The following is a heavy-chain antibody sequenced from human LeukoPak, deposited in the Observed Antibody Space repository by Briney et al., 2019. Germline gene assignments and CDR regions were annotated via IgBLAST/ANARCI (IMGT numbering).Heavy chain of an antibody. D-gene: IGHD5-12*01. V-gene: IGHV3-33*03. J-gene: IGHJ4*02. CDR3: ASRIVATTSFDY. CDR2: IWYEGSNK. Sequence: PGRSLRLSCAASGFIFSNYGMHWVRQARGKGREWVAVIWYEGSNKYSADSVNGRFTISRDNSKNTLYLQMNSLRAEDTAVYYCASRIVATTSFDYWGQGTLVTVSS. CDR1: GFIFSNYG.